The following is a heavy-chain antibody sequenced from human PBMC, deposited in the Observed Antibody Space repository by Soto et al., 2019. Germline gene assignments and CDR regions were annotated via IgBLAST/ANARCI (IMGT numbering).Heavy chain of an antibody. CDR2: MNPNSGNT. V-gene: IGHV1-8*01. CDR1: GYTFTSYD. J-gene: IGHJ5*02. CDR3: ARAEGYYDFWSGYSAARFDP. D-gene: IGHD3-3*01. Sequence: VSVKVSCKASGYTFTSYDINWVRQATGQGLEWMGWMNPNSGNTGYAQKFQGRVTMTRNTSISTAYMELSSLRSEDTAVYYCARAEGYYDFWSGYSAARFDPWGQGTLVTVSS.